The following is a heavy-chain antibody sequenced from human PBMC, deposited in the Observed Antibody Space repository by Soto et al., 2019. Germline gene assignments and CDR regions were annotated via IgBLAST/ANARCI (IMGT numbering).Heavy chain of an antibody. D-gene: IGHD2-15*01. J-gene: IGHJ4*02. CDR1: GFTFSTYA. V-gene: IGHV3-30-3*01. Sequence: PGGSLRLSCAASGFTFSTYAMHWVRQAPGKGLEWVAVISYDGNNKYYADSVKGRFTISRDNSKNTLYLQMNSLRAEDTAVYYCARNCSGGNCYLPFDYWGQGTLVTVSS. CDR2: ISYDGNNK. CDR3: ARNCSGGNCYLPFDY.